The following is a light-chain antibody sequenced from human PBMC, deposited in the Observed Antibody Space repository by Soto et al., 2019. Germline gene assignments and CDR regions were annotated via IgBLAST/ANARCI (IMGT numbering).Light chain of an antibody. CDR3: QQYGTSKT. V-gene: IGKV3-20*01. CDR2: AAS. J-gene: IGKJ1*01. CDR1: QTVRNNF. Sequence: EIVLTQSPGTLSLSPGERATLSCRASQTVRNNFLAWYQQKPGQAPRLLIYAASSRATGIPDRFSGGGSGTDFTLSISRLEPEDFAVYYCQQYGTSKTFGQGTKVEI.